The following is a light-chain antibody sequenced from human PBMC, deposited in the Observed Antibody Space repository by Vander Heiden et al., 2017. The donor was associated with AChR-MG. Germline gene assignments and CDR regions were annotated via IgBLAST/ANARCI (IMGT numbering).Light chain of an antibody. CDR1: QSLLHSNGYNY. CDR2: WGS. CDR3: MQALQTPLT. J-gene: IGKJ4*01. V-gene: IGKV2-28*01. Sequence: IVMTQSPRSLPVTPGEPASISCRSSQSLLHSNGYNYLDWYLQKPGQSPQLLIYWGSNRASGVPDRFSGRGSGTDFTLKISRVEAEDVGVYYCMQALQTPLTFGGGTKVEIK.